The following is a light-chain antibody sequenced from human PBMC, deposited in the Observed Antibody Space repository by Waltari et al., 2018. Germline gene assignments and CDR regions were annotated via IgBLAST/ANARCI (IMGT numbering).Light chain of an antibody. CDR1: ILTKRY. V-gene: IGLV3-27*01. J-gene: IGLJ2*01. Sequence: SYELTQPSSVSVSPGQTVRITCSGDILTKRYARWIQRKPGQAPIVIIYKDTERPTGIPERFSGSSSGTTVTLTITGAQVEDEADYYCYSATDNDWLFGGGTKLTVL. CDR3: YSATDNDWL. CDR2: KDT.